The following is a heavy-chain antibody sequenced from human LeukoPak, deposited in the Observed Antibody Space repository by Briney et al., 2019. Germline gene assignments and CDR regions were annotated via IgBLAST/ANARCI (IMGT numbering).Heavy chain of an antibody. CDR2: ICPGDSET. J-gene: IGHJ4*02. Sequence: GESLKISCQGSGYSFTNYWIGWVRQMPGKGLEWMGIICPGDSETRYSPSFQGQVTISADTSISTAYLQWSSLKASDTAVYYCARFKGHYYDSSGPPSYYFDYWGQGTLVTVSS. CDR1: GYSFTNYW. D-gene: IGHD3-22*01. V-gene: IGHV5-51*01. CDR3: ARFKGHYYDSSGPPSYYFDY.